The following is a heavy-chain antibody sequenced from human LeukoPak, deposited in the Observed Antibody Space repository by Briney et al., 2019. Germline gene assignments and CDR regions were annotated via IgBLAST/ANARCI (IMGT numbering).Heavy chain of an antibody. CDR2: INHSGST. CDR3: ARGRHHYDKGSSSFYYYMDV. Sequence: GSLRLSCAASGFTFSSYAIHWVRQPPGKGLEWIGEINHSGSTSYNPSLKSRVTISVDTSKNQFSLKLNSVTAADTAVYYCARGRHHYDKGSSSFYYYMDVWGKGTTVTVSS. V-gene: IGHV4-34*01. CDR1: GFTFSSYA. J-gene: IGHJ6*03. D-gene: IGHD3-22*01.